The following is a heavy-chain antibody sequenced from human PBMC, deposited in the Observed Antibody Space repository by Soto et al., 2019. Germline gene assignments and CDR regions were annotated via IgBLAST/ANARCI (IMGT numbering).Heavy chain of an antibody. Sequence: PGGSLRLSCAASGFTFNNYAMSWVRQAPGKGLEWVSAISPGGGTTYYADSVKGRFTISRDNSKNTLFLQVSSLRAEDTAVYYCAKDTRDNNYDAFEYWGQGTLVTVSS. CDR1: GFTFNNYA. CDR3: AKDTRDNNYDAFEY. V-gene: IGHV3-23*01. D-gene: IGHD1-1*01. CDR2: ISPGGGTT. J-gene: IGHJ4*02.